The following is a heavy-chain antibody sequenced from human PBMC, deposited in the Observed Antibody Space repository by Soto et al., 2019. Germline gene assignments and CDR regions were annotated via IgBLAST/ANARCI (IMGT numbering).Heavy chain of an antibody. D-gene: IGHD3-10*01. CDR1: GFTFSSYA. CDR2: ISYDGSNK. CDR3: AGGWFGELFLNWFDP. J-gene: IGHJ5*02. V-gene: IGHV3-30-3*01. Sequence: QVQLVESGGGVVQPGRSLRLSCAASGFTFSSYAMHWVRQAPGKGLEWVAVISYDGSNKYYADSVKGRFTISRDNSKNTLYLQMNSLRAEDTAVYYCAGGWFGELFLNWFDPCGQGTLVTVSS.